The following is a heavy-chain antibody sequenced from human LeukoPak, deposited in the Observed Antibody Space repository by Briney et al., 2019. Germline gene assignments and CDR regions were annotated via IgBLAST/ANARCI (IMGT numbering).Heavy chain of an antibody. J-gene: IGHJ3*02. V-gene: IGHV3-7*01. D-gene: IGHD3-22*01. CDR1: GFTFSSYW. Sequence: GGSLRLSCAASGFTFSSYWMSWVRQAPGKGLEWVANLKQDESEKYYARSVEGRFTISRDNAKNSLYLQVNSLRAEDTAVYHCARHSDSINLFGFDIWGQGTTVTVSS. CDR2: LKQDESEK. CDR3: ARHSDSINLFGFDI.